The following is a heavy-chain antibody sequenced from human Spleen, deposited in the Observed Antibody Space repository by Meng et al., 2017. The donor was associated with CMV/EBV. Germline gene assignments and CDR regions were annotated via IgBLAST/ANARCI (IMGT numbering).Heavy chain of an antibody. CDR3: ARGRPIAARLLTYDY. CDR2: IYHSGST. J-gene: IGHJ4*02. D-gene: IGHD6-6*01. CDR1: GGSISSSNW. Sequence: SETLSLTCAVSGGSISSSNWWSWVRQPPGKGLEWIGEIYHSGSTNYNPSLKSRVTISVHKSKNQISLMLTSLTAADTAVYYCARGRPIAARLLTYDYWGQGTLVTVSS. V-gene: IGHV4-4*02.